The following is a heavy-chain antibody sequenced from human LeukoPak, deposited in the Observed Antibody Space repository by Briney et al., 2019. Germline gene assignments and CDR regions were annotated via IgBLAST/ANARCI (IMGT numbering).Heavy chain of an antibody. Sequence: SETLSLTCTVSGGSISSYYWSWIRQPPGKGLEWIGYIYYSGSTNHNPSLKSRVTISVDTSKNQFSLKLSSVTAADTAVYYCASAVAGTLAGWGQGTLVTVSS. V-gene: IGHV4-59*12. D-gene: IGHD6-19*01. CDR3: ASAVAGTLAG. CDR2: IYYSGST. CDR1: GGSISSYY. J-gene: IGHJ4*02.